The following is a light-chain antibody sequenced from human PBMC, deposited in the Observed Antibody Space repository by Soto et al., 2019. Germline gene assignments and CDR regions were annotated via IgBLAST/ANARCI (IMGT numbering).Light chain of an antibody. CDR1: QSISNW. CDR3: QQYNSYS. J-gene: IGKJ1*01. CDR2: HAS. V-gene: IGKV1-5*01. Sequence: DIQMTQSRSTLAASLGYIVTVTCRASQSISNWLAWYQQKPGTAPKVLIYHASNLQSGVPSRFSGSGSGTEFTLTIRSLKPDDFATYYCQQYNSYSFGQGTKVDIK.